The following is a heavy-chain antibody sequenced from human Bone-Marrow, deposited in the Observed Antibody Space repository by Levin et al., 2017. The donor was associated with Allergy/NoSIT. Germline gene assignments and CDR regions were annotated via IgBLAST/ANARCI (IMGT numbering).Heavy chain of an antibody. J-gene: IGHJ5*02. Sequence: SCAASGFTFSSYEMNWVRQAPGKGLEWVSYISSSGSTIYYADSVKGRFTISRDNAKNSLYLQMNSLRAEDTAVYYCAIGYDFWSGSMWFDPWGQGTLVTVSS. V-gene: IGHV3-48*03. CDR3: AIGYDFWSGSMWFDP. D-gene: IGHD3-3*01. CDR1: GFTFSSYE. CDR2: ISSSGSTI.